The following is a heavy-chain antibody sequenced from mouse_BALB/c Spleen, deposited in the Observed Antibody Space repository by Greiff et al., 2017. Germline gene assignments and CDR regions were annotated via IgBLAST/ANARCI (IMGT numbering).Heavy chain of an antibody. Sequence: QVQLQQSGPGLVAPSQSLSITCTVSGFSLTSYGVHWVRQPPGKGLEWLGVIWAGGSTNYNSALMSRLSISKDNSKSQVFLKMNSLQTDDTAMYYCARDEARIYYDYDKRFAYWGQGTLVTVSA. CDR2: IWAGGST. D-gene: IGHD2-4*01. CDR3: ARDEARIYYDYDKRFAY. J-gene: IGHJ3*01. V-gene: IGHV2-9*02. CDR1: GFSLTSYG.